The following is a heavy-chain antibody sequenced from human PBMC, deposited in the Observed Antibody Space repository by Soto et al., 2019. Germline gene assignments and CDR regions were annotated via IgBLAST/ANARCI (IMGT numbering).Heavy chain of an antibody. J-gene: IGHJ5*02. D-gene: IGHD4-4*01. CDR2: INHSGST. CDR3: AKPSGGLQASNWFDP. CDR1: GGSFSGYY. Sequence: PSETLSLTCAVHGGSFSGYYWSWIRQPPGKGLEWIGEINHSGSTNYNPSLKSRVTISVDTSKNQFSLKLSSVTAEDTAVYYCAKPSGGLQASNWFDPWGQGTLVTVSS. V-gene: IGHV4-34*01.